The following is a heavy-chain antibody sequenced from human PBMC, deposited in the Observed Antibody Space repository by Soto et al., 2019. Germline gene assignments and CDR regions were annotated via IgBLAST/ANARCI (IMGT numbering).Heavy chain of an antibody. J-gene: IGHJ4*02. CDR3: ANSYGDYVSY. CDR2: IYYSGST. Sequence: QLQLQESGPGLVKPSETLSLTCTVSGGSISSSTYYWGWIRQPPGKGLEWIGSIYYSGSTYYNPSLKSRVTISVDTSKNQFALKLSSVTAADTAVYYCANSYGDYVSYWGQGTLVTVSS. CDR1: GGSISSSTYY. V-gene: IGHV4-39*01. D-gene: IGHD4-17*01.